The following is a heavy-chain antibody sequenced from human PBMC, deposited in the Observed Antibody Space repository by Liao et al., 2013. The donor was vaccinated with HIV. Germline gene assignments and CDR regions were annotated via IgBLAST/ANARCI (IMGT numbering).Heavy chain of an antibody. Sequence: QLQLQESGPGLVKPSETLSLTCTVSGGSFSSDTYHWGWIRQPPGKGLEWIGSVHYSGSAYYNPSLKSRLDISVDTSKNRFSLKLTSVTAADTAVYYCARGLAPAGVHYFDYWGPGTLGHRLL. CDR3: ARGLAPAGVHYFDY. V-gene: IGHV4-39*07. CDR1: GGSFSSDTYH. D-gene: IGHD2-15*01. J-gene: IGHJ4*02. CDR2: VHYSGSA.